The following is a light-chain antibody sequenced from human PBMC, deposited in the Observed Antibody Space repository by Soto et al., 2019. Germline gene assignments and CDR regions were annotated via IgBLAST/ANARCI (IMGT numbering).Light chain of an antibody. CDR1: QSISSW. V-gene: IGKV1-5*03. Sequence: DIQMTQSPSTLSASVGDRVTITCRASQSISSWLAWYQQKAGKAPKLLIQKASSCDSGVPSRFSGSGSGTEFTLTISSLQPDDFAAYYCQQYNTYPWTFGQGTKVEIK. CDR2: KAS. J-gene: IGKJ1*01. CDR3: QQYNTYPWT.